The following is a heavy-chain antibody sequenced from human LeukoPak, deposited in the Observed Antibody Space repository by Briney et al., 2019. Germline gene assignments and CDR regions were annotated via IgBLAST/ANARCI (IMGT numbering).Heavy chain of an antibody. CDR1: GGTISSGGYY. V-gene: IGHV4-31*03. CDR3: ARAVPAYDSSGKPFDY. D-gene: IGHD3-22*01. J-gene: IGHJ4*02. CDR2: IYYSGST. Sequence: PSETLSLTCTVSGGTISSGGYYWSWIRQHPGKGLEWIGYIYYSGSTYYNPSLKSRVTISVDTSKNQFSLKLSSVTAADTAVYYCARAVPAYDSSGKPFDYWGQGTLVTVSS.